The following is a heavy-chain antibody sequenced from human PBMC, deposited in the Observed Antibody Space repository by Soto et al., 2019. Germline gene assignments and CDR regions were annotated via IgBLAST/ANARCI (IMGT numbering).Heavy chain of an antibody. D-gene: IGHD2-15*01. V-gene: IGHV3-23*01. J-gene: IGHJ4*02. Sequence: GGSLRLSCAPSGFTFSSFDMNWVRQAPGKGLEWVSAITASGANTFYADSVKGRFTISRDNSKHTLYLHINSLRAEDTAVYYCARAATVATHLYYWGQGPRGTAS. CDR1: GFTFSSFD. CDR3: ARAATVATHLYY. CDR2: ITASGANT.